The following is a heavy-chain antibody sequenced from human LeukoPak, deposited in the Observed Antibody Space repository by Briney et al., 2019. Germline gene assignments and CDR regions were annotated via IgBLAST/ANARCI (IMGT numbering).Heavy chain of an antibody. Sequence: SETLSLTCAVYGGSFSGYYWSWIRQPPGKGLEWIGEINHSGSTNYNPSLKSRVTISVDTSKNQFSLKLSSVTAADTAVYYCARGLYDSSSSYYYYYMDVWGKGTTVIVSS. CDR1: GGSFSGYY. V-gene: IGHV4-34*01. CDR3: ARGLYDSSSSYYYYYMDV. D-gene: IGHD6-6*01. CDR2: INHSGST. J-gene: IGHJ6*03.